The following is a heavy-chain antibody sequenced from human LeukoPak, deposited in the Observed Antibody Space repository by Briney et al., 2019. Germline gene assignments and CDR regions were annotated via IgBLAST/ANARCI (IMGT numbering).Heavy chain of an antibody. D-gene: IGHD2-21*02. V-gene: IGHV3-53*01. CDR1: GFVVGGNY. J-gene: IGHJ6*02. CDR2: IYSGGST. Sequence: GGSLRLSCAASGFVVGGNYMSWVRQAPGKGLEWVSVIYSGGSTYYADSVKGRFSTSRDSSTSTLFLRMDSLRVEDTAMYYCARPTDGDSTRYGMDVWGQGTTVIVSS. CDR3: ARPTDGDSTRYGMDV.